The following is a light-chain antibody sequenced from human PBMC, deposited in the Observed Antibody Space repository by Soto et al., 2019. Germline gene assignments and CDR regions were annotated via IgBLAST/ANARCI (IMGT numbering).Light chain of an antibody. CDR2: GAS. V-gene: IGKV3-15*01. CDR1: QSVSSN. CDR3: QQYGSSPWT. Sequence: EIVMTPSPATLSVSPVERATLSCRASQSVSSNLAWYQQTPGQAPRLLIYGASTRATGIPARFSGSGSGTDFTLTISRLEPEDFAVYYCQQYGSSPWTFGQGTKVDIK. J-gene: IGKJ1*01.